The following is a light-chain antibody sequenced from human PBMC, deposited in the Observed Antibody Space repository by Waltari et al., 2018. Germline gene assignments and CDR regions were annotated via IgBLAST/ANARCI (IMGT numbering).Light chain of an antibody. CDR2: GAS. V-gene: IGKV3-20*01. CDR3: QHYVRLPAT. CDR1: QRVGRT. J-gene: IGKJ1*01. Sequence: EIVLTQSPGTLSLSPGERATLSCRASQRVGRTLAWYQQKPGQAPRRLIYGASSRATDIPDRFSGSGSGTDFSLTINRLEPEDFAVYFCQHYVRLPATFGQGTKVEIK.